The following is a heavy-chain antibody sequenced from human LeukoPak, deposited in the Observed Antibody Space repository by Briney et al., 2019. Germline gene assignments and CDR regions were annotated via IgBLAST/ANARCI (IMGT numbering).Heavy chain of an antibody. Sequence: PSQTLSLTCTVSGGSISSGDYYWSWIRQPPGKGPEWIGYIYYSGSTYYNPSLKSRVTISVDTSKNQFSLKLSSVTAADTAVYYCATSTRVGPYYYYGMDVWGQGTTVTVSS. CDR2: IYYSGST. CDR3: ATSTRVGPYYYYGMDV. D-gene: IGHD1-26*01. J-gene: IGHJ6*02. V-gene: IGHV4-30-4*01. CDR1: GGSISSGDYY.